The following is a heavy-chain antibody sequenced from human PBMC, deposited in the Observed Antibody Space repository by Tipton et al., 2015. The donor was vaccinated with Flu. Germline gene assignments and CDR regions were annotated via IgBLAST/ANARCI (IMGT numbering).Heavy chain of an antibody. CDR2: MPYSGTA. V-gene: IGHV4-39*07. Sequence: TLSLTCNVSGDSIRTSGHYWGWIRQSPGKGLAWIASMPYSGTAYYNPSLKSRVTISVDTSKNQISLKLSSVTAADTAVYYCARYPESNYHWFGPWGQGALVTVSS. CDR1: GDSIRTSGHY. J-gene: IGHJ5*02. D-gene: IGHD4-11*01. CDR3: ARYPESNYHWFGP.